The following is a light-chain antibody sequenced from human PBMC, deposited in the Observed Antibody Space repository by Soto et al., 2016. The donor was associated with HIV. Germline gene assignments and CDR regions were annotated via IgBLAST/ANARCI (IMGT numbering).Light chain of an antibody. Sequence: DIQMTQSPSSVSASVGDRVTITCRASQGISSWLAWYQQKPGKAPKLLLYAASRLESGVPSRFSGSGSGTDYTLTISSLQPEDFATYYCQRYYSTPYTFGQGTKLEIK. V-gene: IGKV1-NL1*01. J-gene: IGKJ2*01. CDR3: QRYYSTPYT. CDR1: QGISSW. CDR2: AAS.